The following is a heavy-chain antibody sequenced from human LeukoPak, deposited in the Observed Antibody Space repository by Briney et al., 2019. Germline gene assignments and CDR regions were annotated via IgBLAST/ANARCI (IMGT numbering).Heavy chain of an antibody. CDR3: ASGTDDSSGYYIDY. Sequence: ASVTVSCKASGYTFTSYDFNWVRQATAQGLDWMGCMNPNSGDTGYAQKFQGRVTMTRNTSISTAYMELSSLRSEDTAVYYCASGTDDSSGYYIDYWGQGTLVTVSS. D-gene: IGHD3-22*01. V-gene: IGHV1-8*01. J-gene: IGHJ4*02. CDR2: MNPNSGDT. CDR1: GYTFTSYD.